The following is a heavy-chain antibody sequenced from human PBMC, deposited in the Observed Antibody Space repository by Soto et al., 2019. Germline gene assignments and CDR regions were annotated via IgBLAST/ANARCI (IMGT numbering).Heavy chain of an antibody. J-gene: IGHJ4*02. CDR3: VRGNDGYGVFDY. Sequence: GGSLRLSCAASAFALSSYLMHWVRQAPGKGLVWVSRINMAGTAINYAGSVKGRFTISRDNAKNTLFLQMNSLRDDDTAMYYCVRGNDGYGVFDYWGQGALVTVSS. V-gene: IGHV3-74*01. CDR1: AFALSSYL. D-gene: IGHD5-18*01. CDR2: INMAGTAI.